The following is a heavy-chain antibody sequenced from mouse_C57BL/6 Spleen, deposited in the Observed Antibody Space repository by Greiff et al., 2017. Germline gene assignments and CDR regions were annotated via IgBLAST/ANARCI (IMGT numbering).Heavy chain of an antibody. J-gene: IGHJ3*01. CDR2: MLPGSGST. D-gene: IGHD2-4*01. CDR1: GYTFTGYW. CDR3: ARMRDDYDGFAY. Sequence: VQLQQSGAELMKPGASVKLSCKATGYTFTGYWIEWVKQRPGHGLEWIGEMLPGSGSTNYNEKFKGKATFTADNSANTAYMQLSSLTTEDSAIYYCARMRDDYDGFAYWGQGTLVTVSA. V-gene: IGHV1-9*01.